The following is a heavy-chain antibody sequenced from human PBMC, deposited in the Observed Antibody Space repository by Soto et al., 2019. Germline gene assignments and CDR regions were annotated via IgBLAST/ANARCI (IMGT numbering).Heavy chain of an antibody. J-gene: IGHJ4*02. Sequence: EVKVVESGGGLVQPGGSLRLSCAASGFTFSDNWMHWVRQPPGKGPVWVSRISGDASSTSYADSVKGRFTISRDSAKNTVYLKMDSLRVEDTAVYYSTRGGTRTTYWGLFDSWGQGTLVTVSS. CDR2: ISGDASST. D-gene: IGHD7-27*01. CDR1: GFTFSDNW. V-gene: IGHV3-74*01. CDR3: TRGGTRTTYWGLFDS.